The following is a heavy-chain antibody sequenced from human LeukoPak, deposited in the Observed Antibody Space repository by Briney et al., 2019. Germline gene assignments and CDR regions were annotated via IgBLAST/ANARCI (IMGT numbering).Heavy chain of an antibody. Sequence: ASVNVSCTASGYTFTSYDINWVRQATGQGLEWMGWMNPNSGNTGYAQKFQGRVTMTRNTSISTAYMELSSLRSEDTAVYYCARGPSYDSSGYEYDAFDIWGQGTMVTVSS. CDR2: MNPNSGNT. CDR1: GYTFTSYD. D-gene: IGHD3-22*01. CDR3: ARGPSYDSSGYEYDAFDI. J-gene: IGHJ3*02. V-gene: IGHV1-8*01.